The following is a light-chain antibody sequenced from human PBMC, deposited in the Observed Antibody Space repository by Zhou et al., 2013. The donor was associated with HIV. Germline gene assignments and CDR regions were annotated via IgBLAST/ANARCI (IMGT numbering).Light chain of an antibody. J-gene: IGKJ1*01. CDR2: KAS. CDR3: QQYYTYET. V-gene: IGKV1-5*03. Sequence: DIQMTQSPSTLSASLGDRVTITCRASQSISSWLAWYQQKPGKAPKLLIHKASSLESGVPSRFSGSGSGTEFTLTISSLQPDDFASYYCQQYYTYETFGQGTKVEIK. CDR1: QSISSW.